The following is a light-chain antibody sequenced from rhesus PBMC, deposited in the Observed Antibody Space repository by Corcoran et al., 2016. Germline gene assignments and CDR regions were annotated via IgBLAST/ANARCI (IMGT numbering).Light chain of an antibody. V-gene: IGKV1-74*01. CDR3: QHANGTPWT. CDR1: EEVNDH. J-gene: IGKJ1*01. CDR2: KSS. Sequence: DIQMTQYPSSLSVSLGERATITCRASEEVNDHLNWYQQKPGKDPKHLFYKSSTLQSGVQSRFSGSGAGTDYTFTISSLQPEDVATYHCQHANGTPWTFGQGTKVEIK.